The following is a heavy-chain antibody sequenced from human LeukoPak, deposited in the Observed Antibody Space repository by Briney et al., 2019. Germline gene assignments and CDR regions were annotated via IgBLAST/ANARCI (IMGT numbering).Heavy chain of an antibody. V-gene: IGHV3-74*01. CDR3: AKAMWWELLTEPFDY. Sequence: PGGSLRLSCVASGFSLSGYWMYWVRQAPGKGLMYISRNNGDGSTTNYADVVEGRFTISRDNSKNTLYLQMNSLRAEDTAVYYCAKAMWWELLTEPFDYWGQGTLVTVSS. CDR1: GFSLSGYW. J-gene: IGHJ4*02. CDR2: NNGDGSTT. D-gene: IGHD1-26*01.